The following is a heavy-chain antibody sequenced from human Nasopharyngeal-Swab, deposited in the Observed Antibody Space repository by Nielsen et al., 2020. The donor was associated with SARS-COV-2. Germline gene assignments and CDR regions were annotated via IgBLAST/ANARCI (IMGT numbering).Heavy chain of an antibody. Sequence: WVRQAPGQGLDFMAGIIPIFGTANYAQKFQGRVTITADESTSTAYMELSSLRSEDTAVYYCARGLTTVTTYYYYGMDVWGQGTTVTVSS. V-gene: IGHV1-69*01. D-gene: IGHD4-11*01. CDR3: ARGLTTVTTYYYYGMDV. CDR2: IIPIFGTA. J-gene: IGHJ6*02.